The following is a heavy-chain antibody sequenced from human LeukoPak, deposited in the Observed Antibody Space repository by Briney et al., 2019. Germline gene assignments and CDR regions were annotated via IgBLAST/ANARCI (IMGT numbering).Heavy chain of an antibody. CDR3: TTLTTVTTERRVD. J-gene: IGHJ4*02. CDR1: GFTFSNAW. D-gene: IGHD4-17*01. CDR2: IKSKTDGGTT. V-gene: IGHV3-15*01. Sequence: NPGGSLRLCCAASGFTFSNAWMSWVRQAPGKGLEWVGRIKSKTDGGTTDYAAPVKGRFTISRDDSKNTLYLQMNSLKTEDTAVYYCTTLTTVTTERRVDWGQGTLVTVSS.